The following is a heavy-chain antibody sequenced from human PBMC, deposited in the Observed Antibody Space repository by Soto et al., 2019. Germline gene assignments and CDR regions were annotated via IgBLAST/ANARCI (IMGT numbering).Heavy chain of an antibody. CDR2: ISGSSGST. Sequence: GGSLRLSCAASGFTFSIYAMSWVREAPGKGLEWVSAISGSSGSTYYADSVKGRFTISRDNSKNTLYLQMNSLRAEDTAVYYCAKAGYSSGPLSWWGQGTLVTVSS. D-gene: IGHD6-19*01. CDR1: GFTFSIYA. CDR3: AKAGYSSGPLSW. V-gene: IGHV3-23*01. J-gene: IGHJ4*02.